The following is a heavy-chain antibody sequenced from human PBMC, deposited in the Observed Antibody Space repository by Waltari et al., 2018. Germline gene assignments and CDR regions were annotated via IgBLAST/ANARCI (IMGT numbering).Heavy chain of an antibody. D-gene: IGHD3-3*01. V-gene: IGHV4-59*01. CDR1: GGSISSYY. CDR2: IYYSGST. Sequence: QVQLQESGPGLVKPSETLSLTCTVSGGSISSYYWSWIRQPPGKGLEWIGYIYYSGSTNYTPSLKSRVTISVDTSKNQFSLKLSSVTAADTAVYYCARIPRVDFWSGYHYYMDVWGKGTTVTVSS. J-gene: IGHJ6*03. CDR3: ARIPRVDFWSGYHYYMDV.